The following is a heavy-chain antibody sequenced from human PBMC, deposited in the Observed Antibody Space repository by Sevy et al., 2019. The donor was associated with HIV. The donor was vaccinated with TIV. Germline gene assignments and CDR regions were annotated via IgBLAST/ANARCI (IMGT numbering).Heavy chain of an antibody. Sequence: LSLTCAASGFMLSSYWVNWVRQAPGKGLEWVANIKEDGSEKYYVGSVKGRFTVSRDNAKNSAYLEMNNLRAEDTALYYCVRAIQQAGASWGQGTLVTVSS. J-gene: IGHJ5*02. CDR1: GFMLSSYW. CDR2: IKEDGSEK. CDR3: VRAIQQAGAS. D-gene: IGHD1-1*01. V-gene: IGHV3-7*01.